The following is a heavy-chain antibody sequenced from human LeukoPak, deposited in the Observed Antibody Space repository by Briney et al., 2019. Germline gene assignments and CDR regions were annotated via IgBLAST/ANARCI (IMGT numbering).Heavy chain of an antibody. CDR3: ARGPGDPLVRRVPSLYGMDV. CDR1: GFTFGSYA. J-gene: IGHJ6*02. D-gene: IGHD3-10*01. Sequence: GGSLRLSCAASGFTFGSYAMHWVRQAPGEGLEWVAVVSYDGSNKYHADSVKGRFTISRDNSKNTLYLQMNSLRAEDTAVYYCARGPGDPLVRRVPSLYGMDVWGRGTTVTVSS. CDR2: VSYDGSNK. V-gene: IGHV3-30-3*01.